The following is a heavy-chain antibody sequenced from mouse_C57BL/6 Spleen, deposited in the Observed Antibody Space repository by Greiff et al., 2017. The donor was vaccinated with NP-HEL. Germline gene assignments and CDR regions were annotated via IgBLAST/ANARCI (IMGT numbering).Heavy chain of an antibody. Sequence: EVQGVESGGGLVKPGGSLKLSCAASGFTFSSYAMSWVRQTPEKRLEWVATISDGGSYTYYPDNVKGRFTISRDNAKNNLYLQMSHLKSEDTAMYYCARVGSSYSWFAYWGQGTLVTVSA. V-gene: IGHV5-4*01. CDR2: ISDGGSYT. D-gene: IGHD1-1*01. CDR1: GFTFSSYA. J-gene: IGHJ3*01. CDR3: ARVGSSYSWFAY.